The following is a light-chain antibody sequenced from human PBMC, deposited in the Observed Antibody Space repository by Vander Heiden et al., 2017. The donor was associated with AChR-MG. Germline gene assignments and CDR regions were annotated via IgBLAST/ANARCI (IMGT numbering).Light chain of an antibody. J-gene: IGKJ2*01. V-gene: IGKV1-39*01. CDR1: QSISRY. CDR3: QQSYSTPPGDT. CDR2: AAS. Sequence: DIQMTQSPSSLSASVGDRVTITCRASQSISRYLNWYQQKPGKAPKLLTYAASSLQSGVPSRFSGSGSGTDFTLTISSLQPEDFATYYCQQSYSTPPGDTFGQGTKLEI.